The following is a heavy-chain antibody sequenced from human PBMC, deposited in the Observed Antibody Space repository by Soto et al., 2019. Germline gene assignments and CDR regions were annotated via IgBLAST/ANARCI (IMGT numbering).Heavy chain of an antibody. CDR2: IGADNRDT. CDR1: GYTFTNHG. J-gene: IGHJ4*02. Sequence: QVQLVQSGGEVKKPGASVTVSGKASGYTFTNHGISWVRQAPGQGLEGMGWIGADNRDTNYAQNIQGSLTMTTDTSTNTAYMELRSLESDDTAVYYCARDISYGSGTAYGYWGQGTLVTVSS. D-gene: IGHD3-10*01. V-gene: IGHV1-18*01. CDR3: ARDISYGSGTAYGY.